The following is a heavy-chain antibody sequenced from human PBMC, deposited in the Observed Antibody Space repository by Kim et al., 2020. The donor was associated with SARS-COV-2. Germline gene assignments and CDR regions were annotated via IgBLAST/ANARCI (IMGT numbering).Heavy chain of an antibody. CDR3: ARDVRVGRYFDL. Sequence: SYADSVKGRFTISRDNAKSSLYLRMNSLRAEDTAVYYCARDVRVGRYFDLLGRGTLVTVSS. V-gene: IGHV3-21*01. J-gene: IGHJ2*01. D-gene: IGHD2-2*01.